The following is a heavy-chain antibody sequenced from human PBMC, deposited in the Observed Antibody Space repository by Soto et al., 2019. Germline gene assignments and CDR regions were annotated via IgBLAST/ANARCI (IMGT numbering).Heavy chain of an antibody. Sequence: GGSLRLSCAASGFTFSSYSMNWVRQAPGKGLEWVSYISGSGDSTYYADSVKGRFTVSRDNSKNTLYLQMNSLRAEDTAVFYCAKERSSGWSFDYWGQGTLVTRLL. V-gene: IGHV3-23*01. CDR1: GFTFSSYS. CDR2: ISGSGDST. CDR3: AKERSSGWSFDY. J-gene: IGHJ4*02. D-gene: IGHD6-19*01.